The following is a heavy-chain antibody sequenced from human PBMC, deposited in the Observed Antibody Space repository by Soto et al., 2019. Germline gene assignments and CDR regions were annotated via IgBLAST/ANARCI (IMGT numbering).Heavy chain of an antibody. D-gene: IGHD6-13*01. J-gene: IGHJ4*02. CDR1: GFTFSSYA. CDR2: ISGSGDST. Sequence: EVQLLESGGGLVQPGGYLRLSCAASGFTFSSYAMNWVRQAPGKGLEWVSVISGSGDSTYYADSVKGRFTISRDKSMNPLYLQMNSLRAEDTAVYYCAKRSSSWVFDYWGQGTLVTVSS. CDR3: AKRSSSWVFDY. V-gene: IGHV3-23*01.